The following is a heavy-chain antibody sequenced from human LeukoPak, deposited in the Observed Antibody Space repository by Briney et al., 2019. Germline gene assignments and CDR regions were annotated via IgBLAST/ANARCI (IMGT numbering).Heavy chain of an antibody. CDR3: ARGRYYLDS. J-gene: IGHJ4*02. Sequence: GGSLRLSCAASGFTFSSSWMHWVRQAPGKGLVWVSHVKSDGSSATYADSVEGRFTISRDNAKNTLFLQMNSLRVEDTAVYYCARGRYYLDSWGQGTLVTVSS. D-gene: IGHD3-16*01. CDR2: VKSDGSSA. V-gene: IGHV3-74*01. CDR1: GFTFSSSW.